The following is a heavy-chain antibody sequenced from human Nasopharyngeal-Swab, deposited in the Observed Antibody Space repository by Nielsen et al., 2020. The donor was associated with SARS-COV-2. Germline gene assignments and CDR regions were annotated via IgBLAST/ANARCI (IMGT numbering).Heavy chain of an antibody. Sequence: ASVKVSCKASGYTFTSYAMHWVRQAPGQRLEWMGWINAGNGNTKYSQKFQGRVTITRDTSASTAYMELSSLGSEDTAVYYCARDGLRFWCGYQYYFDYWGQGTLITVSS. D-gene: IGHD3-3*01. CDR2: INAGNGNT. J-gene: IGHJ4*02. V-gene: IGHV1-3*01. CDR1: GYTFTSYA. CDR3: ARDGLRFWCGYQYYFDY.